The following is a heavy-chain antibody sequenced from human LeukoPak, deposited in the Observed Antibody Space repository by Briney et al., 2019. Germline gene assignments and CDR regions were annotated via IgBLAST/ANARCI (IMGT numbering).Heavy chain of an antibody. J-gene: IGHJ4*02. V-gene: IGHV3-23*01. CDR1: GFTFSSYA. CDR3: AKDLYRLSTVTYYFDY. D-gene: IGHD4-17*01. CDR2: IIGSGVST. Sequence: GGSLRLSCAASGFTFSSYAMSWVRQAPGKGLEWVSPIIGSGVSTYYADSVKGRFTISRDNSKNTLYLQMNSLRAEDTAVYYCAKDLYRLSTVTYYFDYWGQGTLVTVSS.